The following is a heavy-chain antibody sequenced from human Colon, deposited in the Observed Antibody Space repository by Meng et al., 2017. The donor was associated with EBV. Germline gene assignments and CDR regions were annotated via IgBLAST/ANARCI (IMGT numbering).Heavy chain of an antibody. Sequence: QGQRQGSGPRLWKPSGPPSLTCGVSGVSISSNIRWTWVGQPPGKGLEWIGDIDDSGSTNYNPSLNSRISISLDKSKNHFSLKVNSVTAADTAVYYCARGKQDAWELLAYWGQGALVTVSS. V-gene: IGHV4-4*02. CDR1: GVSISSNIR. J-gene: IGHJ4*02. CDR2: IDDSGST. D-gene: IGHD1-26*01. CDR3: ARGKQDAWELLAY.